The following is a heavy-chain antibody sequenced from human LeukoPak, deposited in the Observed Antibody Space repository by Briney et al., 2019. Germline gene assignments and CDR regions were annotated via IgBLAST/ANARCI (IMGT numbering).Heavy chain of an antibody. CDR2: ISWNSGSI. J-gene: IGHJ6*02. CDR3: AKDMSYYYYYGMDV. CDR1: GFTFDDYA. V-gene: IGHV3-9*01. Sequence: GRSLRLSCAASGFTFDDYAMHWVRQAPGKGLEWVSGISWNSGSIGYADSVKGRFTISRDNAKNSLYLQMNSLRAEDTALYYCAKDMSYYYYYGMDVWGQGTTVTVSS.